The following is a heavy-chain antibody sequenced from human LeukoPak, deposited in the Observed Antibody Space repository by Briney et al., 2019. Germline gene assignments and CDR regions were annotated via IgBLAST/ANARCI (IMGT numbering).Heavy chain of an antibody. V-gene: IGHV4-34*01. CDR2: INHSGST. J-gene: IGHJ5*02. Sequence: SETLSLTCAVSGGSFSGYYWSWIRQPPGKGLEWIGEINHSGSTNYNPSLKSRVTISVDTSKNQFSLKLSSVTAADTAVYYCARGLSWFGELFSDWFDPWGQGTLVTVSS. CDR3: ARGLSWFGELFSDWFDP. CDR1: GGSFSGYY. D-gene: IGHD3-10*01.